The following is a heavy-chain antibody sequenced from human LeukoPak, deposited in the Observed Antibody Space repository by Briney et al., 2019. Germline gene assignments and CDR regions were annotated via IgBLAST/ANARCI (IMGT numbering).Heavy chain of an antibody. CDR3: ARSHYDILTGYYKDWFDP. Sequence: SETLSLTCAAYGGSFSGYYWSWIRQPPGKGLEWIGEINHSGSTNYNPSLKSRVTISVDTSKNQFSLKLSSVTAADTAVYYCARSHYDILTGYYKDWFDPWGQGTLVTVSS. CDR2: INHSGST. J-gene: IGHJ5*02. D-gene: IGHD3-9*01. V-gene: IGHV4-34*01. CDR1: GGSFSGYY.